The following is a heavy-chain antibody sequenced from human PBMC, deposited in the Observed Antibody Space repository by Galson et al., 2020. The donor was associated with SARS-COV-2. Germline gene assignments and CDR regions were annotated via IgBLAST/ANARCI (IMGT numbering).Heavy chain of an antibody. CDR2: ISYDGSNK. J-gene: IGHJ3*02. CDR3: AKVGGLLRENQAFDI. D-gene: IGHD1-26*01. Sequence: GGSLRLSCAASGFTFSSYGMHWVRQAPGKGLEWVAVISYDGSNKYYADSVKGRFTISRDNSKNTLYLQMNSLRAEDTAVYYCAKVGGLLRENQAFDIWGQGTMVTVSS. CDR1: GFTFSSYG. V-gene: IGHV3-30*18.